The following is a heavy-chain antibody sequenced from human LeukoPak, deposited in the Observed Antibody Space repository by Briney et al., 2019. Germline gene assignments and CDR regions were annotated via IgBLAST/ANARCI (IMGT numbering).Heavy chain of an antibody. CDR3: ARAPSEKGAKGLYFDY. J-gene: IGHJ4*02. D-gene: IGHD1-26*01. CDR1: GFTFSDYY. Sequence: GGSLRLSXAASGFTFSDYYMSWIRQAPGKGLEWVSYISSSGSTIYYADSVKGRFTISRDNAKNSLYLQMNGLRAEDTAVYYCARAPSEKGAKGLYFDYWGQGTLVTVSS. CDR2: ISSSGSTI. V-gene: IGHV3-11*04.